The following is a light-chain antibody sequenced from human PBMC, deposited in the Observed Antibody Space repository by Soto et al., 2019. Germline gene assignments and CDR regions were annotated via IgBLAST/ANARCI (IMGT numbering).Light chain of an antibody. CDR2: DSS. V-gene: IGKV3-11*01. Sequence: EIELTQSPATLSLSPGETATLSCRASQNVDKFLAWYQQRPGQPPRLLIFDSSNRATGVPVRFSGSVSGTEFTLTINSLQPEDFVIYYCQQYNNWPPMSTFGQGTKLEMK. CDR1: QNVDKF. CDR3: QQYNNWPPMST. J-gene: IGKJ2*01.